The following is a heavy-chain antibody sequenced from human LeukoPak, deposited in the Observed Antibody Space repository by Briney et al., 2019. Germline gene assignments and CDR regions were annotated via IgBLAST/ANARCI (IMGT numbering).Heavy chain of an antibody. Sequence: PGGSLRLSCAASGFTFSSYGMSWVRQAPGKGLEWVAVISFDASNKYYADSVKGRFTISRDNSKNTLYLQMNSLRAEDAAVYYCATEGSFDYWGQGTLVTVSS. CDR2: ISFDASNK. CDR1: GFTFSSYG. CDR3: ATEGSFDY. J-gene: IGHJ4*02. V-gene: IGHV3-30*03.